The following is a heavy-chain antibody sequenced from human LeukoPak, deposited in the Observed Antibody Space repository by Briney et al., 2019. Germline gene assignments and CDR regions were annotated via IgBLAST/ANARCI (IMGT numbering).Heavy chain of an antibody. CDR2: MNPNSGNT. V-gene: IGHV1-8*01. J-gene: IGHJ4*02. D-gene: IGHD4-17*01. CDR3: ARGDFGDYFLDY. Sequence: ASVTVSCKASGYTFSSYDINWVRQATGQGLEWMGWMNPNSGNTDYAQRFQGRVTMTRNTSISTAYMELSSLRSEDTAVYYCARGDFGDYFLDYWGQGTLVTVSS. CDR1: GYTFSSYD.